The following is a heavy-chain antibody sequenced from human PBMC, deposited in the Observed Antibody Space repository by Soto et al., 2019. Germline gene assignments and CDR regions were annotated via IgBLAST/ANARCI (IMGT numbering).Heavy chain of an antibody. D-gene: IGHD3-16*01. CDR2: ITSHGDTT. J-gene: IGHJ4*02. V-gene: IGHV3-23*01. CDR1: GFTFSRFA. Sequence: EVQLLESGGGLVQPGVSLRLSCEASGFTFSRFAMTWVRQAPGKGLEWVSTITSHGDTTSYADSVKGRFTVSRDISTNTLFLQMNSLRDDDTAVYYCAKEGGYLDYWGQGTLVPVSS. CDR3: AKEGGYLDY.